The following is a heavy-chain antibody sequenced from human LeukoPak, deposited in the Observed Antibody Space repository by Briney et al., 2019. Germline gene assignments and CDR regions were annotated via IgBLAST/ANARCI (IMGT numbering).Heavy chain of an antibody. J-gene: IGHJ6*02. Sequence: PSETLSLTCTVSGGSISSYYWSWIRQPPGKGLEWIGYIYYSGSTNYNPSLKSRVTISVDTSKNQFSLKLSSVTAADTAVYYCARRHQMVRGVNYYYGMDVRGQGTTVTVSS. CDR1: GGSISSYY. V-gene: IGHV4-59*08. D-gene: IGHD3-10*01. CDR3: ARRHQMVRGVNYYYGMDV. CDR2: IYYSGST.